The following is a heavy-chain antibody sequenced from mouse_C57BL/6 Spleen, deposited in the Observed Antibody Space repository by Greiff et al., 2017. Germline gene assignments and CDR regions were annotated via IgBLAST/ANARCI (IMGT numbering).Heavy chain of an antibody. V-gene: IGHV1-81*01. CDR1: GYTFTSYG. J-gene: IGHJ4*01. D-gene: IGHD2-5*01. CDR2: IYPRSGNT. Sequence: VQLQQSGAELARPGASVKLSCKASGYTFTSYGISWVKQRTGQGLEWIGEIYPRSGNTYYNEKFKGKATLTADKSSSTAYMELRSLTSEDAAVYLCARLWAYYRNYTRMDYWGQGTSVTVSS. CDR3: ARLWAYYRNYTRMDY.